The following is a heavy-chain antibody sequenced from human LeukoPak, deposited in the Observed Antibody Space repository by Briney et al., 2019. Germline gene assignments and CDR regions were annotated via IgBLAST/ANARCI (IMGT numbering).Heavy chain of an antibody. CDR3: ARDTLYGTGGYYYVDY. CDR2: INPNSGGT. CDR1: GYTFTDYY. J-gene: IGHJ4*02. Sequence: ASVKVSCKTSGYTFTDYYIHWVRQAPGQGLEWMGWINPNSGGTNSAKKFQGRVTMTRDTSISTAYMELSRLRSDDTAVYYCARDTLYGTGGYYYVDYWGQGTLVTASS. V-gene: IGHV1-2*02. D-gene: IGHD2-8*02.